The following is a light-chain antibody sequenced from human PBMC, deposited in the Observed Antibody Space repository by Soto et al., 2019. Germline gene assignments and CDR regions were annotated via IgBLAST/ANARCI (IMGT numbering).Light chain of an antibody. CDR2: AAS. CDR1: QGISSY. V-gene: IGKV1-8*01. Sequence: AIRMTQSPSSFSASTGDRVTITCRASQGISSYLAWYQQKPGKDPKLLIYAASTFQSGVPSSFSGSGSWTDFTLTISCLQSEDFATYYCQQYYSYPITFGQGTRLEIK. CDR3: QQYYSYPIT. J-gene: IGKJ5*01.